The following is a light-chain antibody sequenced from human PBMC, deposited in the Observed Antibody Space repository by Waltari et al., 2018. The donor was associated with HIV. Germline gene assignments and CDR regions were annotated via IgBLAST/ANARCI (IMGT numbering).Light chain of an antibody. J-gene: IGKJ1*01. V-gene: IGKV3-20*01. Sequence: EIVLTQSPCTLSLSPGERATLSCRASRSVSSIHLAWYQQTPGQAPRHLINVASTRATGIPDRFSGSGSGTEFTLPVSRLEPEDFSVYYCQQYDSSPPGTFGQGTKLEIQ. CDR2: VAS. CDR1: RSVSSIH. CDR3: QQYDSSPPGT.